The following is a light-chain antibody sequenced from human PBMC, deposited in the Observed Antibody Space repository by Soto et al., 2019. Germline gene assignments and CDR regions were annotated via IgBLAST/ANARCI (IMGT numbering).Light chain of an antibody. Sequence: DIVLEHSPGTLSLSPGERAALSCRASQSISDNYLAWYQQKPGQAPRLVIYDASSRATGIPDRFSGSGSGTDFTLTISRLEPEDFAVYYCQQYTRSPLTFGQGTKVDIK. CDR1: QSISDNY. CDR2: DAS. J-gene: IGKJ1*01. CDR3: QQYTRSPLT. V-gene: IGKV3-20*01.